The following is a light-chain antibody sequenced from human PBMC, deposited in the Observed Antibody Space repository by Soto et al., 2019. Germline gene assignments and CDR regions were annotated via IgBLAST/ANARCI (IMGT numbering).Light chain of an antibody. V-gene: IGLV2-23*02. J-gene: IGLJ2*01. CDR3: CSYAGSSTSKV. CDR1: SSDVGSYNL. CDR2: EVS. Sequence: QSALTQPASVSGSPGQSITISCTGTSSDVGSYNLVSWYQQHPGKAPKLMICEVSKRPSGVSNRFSGSKSGNTASLTISGLQAEDEADYYCCSYAGSSTSKVFGGGTKLTVL.